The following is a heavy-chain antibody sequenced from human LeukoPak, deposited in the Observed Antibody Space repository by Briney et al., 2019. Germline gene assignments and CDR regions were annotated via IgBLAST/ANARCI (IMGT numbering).Heavy chain of an antibody. J-gene: IGHJ4*02. CDR1: GYTLTELS. Sequence: ASVKVSCKVSGYTLTELSMHWVRQAPGKGLEWMGGFDPEDGETIYAQKFQGRVTMTEDTSTDTAYMELSSLRSEDTAVYYCAIPGYSSSWYYFDYWGQGTLVTVSS. V-gene: IGHV1-24*01. CDR3: AIPGYSSSWYYFDY. CDR2: FDPEDGET. D-gene: IGHD6-13*01.